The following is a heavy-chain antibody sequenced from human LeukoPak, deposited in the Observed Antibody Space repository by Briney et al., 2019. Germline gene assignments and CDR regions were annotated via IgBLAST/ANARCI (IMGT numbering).Heavy chain of an antibody. J-gene: IGHJ4*02. Sequence: PGGSLRLSCAASGFTFSNYSMYWVRQAPGKGLEWVSYISSSGNTIYYADSVKGRFTISRDNAKNSLYLQMNSLRAEDTAVYYCARETDSTLFDYWGQGTLVTVSS. D-gene: IGHD2/OR15-2a*01. CDR1: GFTFSNYS. CDR3: ARETDSTLFDY. V-gene: IGHV3-48*04. CDR2: ISSSGNTI.